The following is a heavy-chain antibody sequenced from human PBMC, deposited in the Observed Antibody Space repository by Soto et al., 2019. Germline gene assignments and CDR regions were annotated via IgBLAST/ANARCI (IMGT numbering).Heavy chain of an antibody. J-gene: IGHJ4*02. CDR3: AKAGWWELLIHFDY. V-gene: IGHV3-23*01. CDR2: ISGSGGST. D-gene: IGHD1-26*01. CDR1: GFTFSSYA. Sequence: PGGSLRLYCAASGFTFSSYAMSWVRQAPGKGLEWVSAISGSGGSTYYADSVKGRFTISRDNSKNTLYLQMNSLRAEDTAVYYCAKAGWWELLIHFDYWGQGTLVTVSS.